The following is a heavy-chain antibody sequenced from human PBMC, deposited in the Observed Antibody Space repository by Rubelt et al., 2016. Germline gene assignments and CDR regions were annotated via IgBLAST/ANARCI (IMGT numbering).Heavy chain of an antibody. D-gene: IGHD5-12*01. CDR2: IYYSGST. Sequence: QLQLQESGPGLVKPSETLSLTCTASDGFISSSYYWGWIRQPPGKGLEWIGSIYYSGSTSYNPSLKSRVTISVDTSKNQFPLKLSPVTAADTAVYYCARAGDSGYDGIDYWGQGTLVTVSS. CDR3: ARAGDSGYDGIDY. V-gene: IGHV4-39*07. CDR1: DGFISSSYY. J-gene: IGHJ4*02.